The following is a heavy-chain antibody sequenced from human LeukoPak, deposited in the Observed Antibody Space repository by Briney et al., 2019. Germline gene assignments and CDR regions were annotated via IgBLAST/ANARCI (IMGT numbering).Heavy chain of an antibody. CDR1: GFTFSSYG. J-gene: IGHJ4*02. Sequence: GGSLRLSCAASGFTFSSYGMHWVRQAPGKGLEWVALIWYDGSNKYYADSVKGRFTISRDNSKNTLYLQMNSLRAEDTALYYCARKGGVAVAEGVFDYWGQGTLVTVST. CDR2: IWYDGSNK. D-gene: IGHD6-19*01. V-gene: IGHV3-33*01. CDR3: ARKGGVAVAEGVFDY.